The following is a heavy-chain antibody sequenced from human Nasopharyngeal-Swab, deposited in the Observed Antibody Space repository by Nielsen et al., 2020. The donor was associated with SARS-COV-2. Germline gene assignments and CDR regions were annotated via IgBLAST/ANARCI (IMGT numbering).Heavy chain of an antibody. CDR1: GFTFSSYP. J-gene: IGHJ4*02. Sequence: GESLKISCAASGFTFSSYPMSWVRQAPGKGLEWVSAIRYDGGRTDYADSVKGRFTISRDNSKNTLFLQMDSLTAEDTAVYYCAGAPRGPTGPPFDYWGQGILVTVSS. D-gene: IGHD1-1*01. V-gene: IGHV3-23*01. CDR3: AGAPRGPTGPPFDY. CDR2: IRYDGGRT.